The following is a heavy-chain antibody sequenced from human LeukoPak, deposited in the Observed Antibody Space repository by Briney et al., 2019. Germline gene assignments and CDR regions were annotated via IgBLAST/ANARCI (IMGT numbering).Heavy chain of an antibody. CDR3: ARAHYYGSGGNDY. V-gene: IGHV4-59*01. J-gene: IGHJ4*02. CDR1: GGSISSYY. Sequence: PSETLSLTCTVSGGSISSYYWSWIRQPPGKGLEWIGYIYYSGSTNYNPSLKSRVTISVDTSKNQFSLKLSSVTAADTAVYYCARAHYYGSGGNDYWGQGTLVTVSS. CDR2: IYYSGST. D-gene: IGHD3-10*01.